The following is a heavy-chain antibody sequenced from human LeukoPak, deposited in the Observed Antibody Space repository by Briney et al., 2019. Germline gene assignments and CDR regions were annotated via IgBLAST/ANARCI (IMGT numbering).Heavy chain of an antibody. V-gene: IGHV4-59*08. Sequence: SETLSLTCTVSGGSISSYYWSWIRQPPGKGLEWIGYIYSSGSTNYNPSLKSRVTISVDTSKNQFSLKLNSMTAADTAVYYCARHGRANGLDIWGQGTMVTVSS. J-gene: IGHJ3*02. D-gene: IGHD2-8*01. CDR3: ARHGRANGLDI. CDR2: IYSSGST. CDR1: GGSISSYY.